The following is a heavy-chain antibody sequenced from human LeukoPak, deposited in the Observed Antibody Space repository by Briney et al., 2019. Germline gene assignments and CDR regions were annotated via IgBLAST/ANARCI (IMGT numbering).Heavy chain of an antibody. CDR1: GFTFNSYN. CDR2: ITSSGSLT. V-gene: IGHV3-48*02. J-gene: IGHJ3*02. CDR3: ARVYYDSSGYYYAVDI. Sequence: GSLRLSCVASGFTFNSYNMNWVRHAPGKGLEWVSYITSSGSLTYSADSVKGRFIVSRDNAKNSLYLQLNSLRDEDTAVYYCARVYYDSSGYYYAVDIWGQGTMVTVSS. D-gene: IGHD3-22*01.